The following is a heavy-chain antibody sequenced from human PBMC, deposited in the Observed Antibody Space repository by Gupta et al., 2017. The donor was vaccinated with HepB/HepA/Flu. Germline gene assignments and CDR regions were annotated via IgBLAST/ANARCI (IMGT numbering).Heavy chain of an antibody. CDR3: ARLVRGWLGGAEK. J-gene: IGHJ4*02. CDR1: SGSISDTSYSGSRFY. Sequence: LHLQESGPGLVKPSETLALTCTVSSGSISDTSYSGSRFYWGWIRQTPGRGLELIGAAHHTGTKYYSPSFQSRVTISVDMSENQFSLKLDSVTAAETGVYYCARLVRGWLGGAEKGGQGTLVSVSS. CDR2: AHHTGTK. V-gene: IGHV4-39*01. D-gene: IGHD6-19*01.